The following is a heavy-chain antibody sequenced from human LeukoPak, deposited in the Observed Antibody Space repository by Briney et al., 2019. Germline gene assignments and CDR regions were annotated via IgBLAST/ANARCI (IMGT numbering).Heavy chain of an antibody. Sequence: GGSLRLSCAASGFTFSTYAMSWVRQAPGKGLEWVSAISGSGTSTYYADSVKGRFTISRDNSKNTLYLQMNSLRAEDTAVYYCAREYTGYSSGWYLDWGQGTLVTVSS. D-gene: IGHD6-19*01. J-gene: IGHJ4*02. V-gene: IGHV3-23*01. CDR1: GFTFSTYA. CDR3: AREYTGYSSGWYLD. CDR2: ISGSGTST.